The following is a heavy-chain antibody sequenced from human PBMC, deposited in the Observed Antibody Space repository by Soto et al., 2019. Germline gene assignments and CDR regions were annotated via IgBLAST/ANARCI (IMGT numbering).Heavy chain of an antibody. J-gene: IGHJ4*02. CDR1: GGSFSGYY. CDR2: INHSGST. D-gene: IGHD3-16*02. V-gene: IGHV4-34*01. CDR3: ARGLKSNPGPKDSIMITFGGVIMPPPSFDY. Sequence: SETLSLTCAVYGGSFSGYYWSWIRQPPGKGLEWIGEINHSGSTNYNPSLKSRVTISVDTSKNQFSLKLSPVTAADTAVYYCARGLKSNPGPKDSIMITFGGVIMPPPSFDYWGQGTLVTVSS.